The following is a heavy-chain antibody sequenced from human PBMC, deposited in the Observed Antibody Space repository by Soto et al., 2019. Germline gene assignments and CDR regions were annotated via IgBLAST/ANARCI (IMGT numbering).Heavy chain of an antibody. CDR2: IYYSGST. V-gene: IGHV4-59*01. Sequence: QVQLQESGPGLVKPSETLSLTCTVSGGSISSYYWSWIRQPPGKGLEWIGYIYYSGSTNYNPSLKSRVTISVDTSKNQCSLKLSSVTAADTAVYYCARVVLRDYGIGWFDPWGQGTLVTVSS. D-gene: IGHD4-17*01. CDR1: GGSISSYY. J-gene: IGHJ5*02. CDR3: ARVVLRDYGIGWFDP.